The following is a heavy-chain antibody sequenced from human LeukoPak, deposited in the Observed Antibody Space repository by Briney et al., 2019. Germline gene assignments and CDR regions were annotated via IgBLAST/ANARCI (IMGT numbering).Heavy chain of an antibody. Sequence: GASVKVSCKASGGTFSSYAISWVRQAPGQGLEWMGGIIPIFGTANYAQKFQGRVTITTDESTSTAYMELSSLRSEDTAVYYCARVINNYYYYYYMDVWGKGTTVTVSS. D-gene: IGHD3-22*01. CDR2: IIPIFGTA. CDR3: ARVINNYYYYYYMDV. CDR1: GGTFSSYA. V-gene: IGHV1-69*05. J-gene: IGHJ6*03.